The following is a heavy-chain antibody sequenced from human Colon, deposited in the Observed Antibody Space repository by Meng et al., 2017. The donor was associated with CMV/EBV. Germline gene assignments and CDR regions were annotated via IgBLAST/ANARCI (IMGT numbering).Heavy chain of an antibody. D-gene: IGHD4-23*01. CDR3: AKGYFLGFYGGPLLDF. Sequence: SGFTFNNYAMTWVSQAPGKGLEWVSVIYSGDGTIYYADSVKGRFTISRDNSKNTLYLQMNSLRAEDTAIYYCAKGYFLGFYGGPLLDFWGQGTLVTVSS. J-gene: IGHJ4*02. CDR2: IYSGDGTI. V-gene: IGHV3-23*03. CDR1: GFTFNNYA.